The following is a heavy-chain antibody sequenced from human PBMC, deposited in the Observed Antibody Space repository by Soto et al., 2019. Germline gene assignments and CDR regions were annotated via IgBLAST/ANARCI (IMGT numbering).Heavy chain of an antibody. Sequence: SGPTLVNPTQTLTLTCTFSAFSLSTNGVGVGWIRQPPGKPLEWLAVIYWNEDKRYSRSLKSRLSLTKDTSKNQVVLTMTTMDPVDTATYYCVHTVMVHTIRGAHYFDYWGPGILVTVSS. D-gene: IGHD2-8*01. CDR2: IYWNEDK. CDR3: VHTVMVHTIRGAHYFDY. J-gene: IGHJ4*02. V-gene: IGHV2-5*01. CDR1: AFSLSTNGVG.